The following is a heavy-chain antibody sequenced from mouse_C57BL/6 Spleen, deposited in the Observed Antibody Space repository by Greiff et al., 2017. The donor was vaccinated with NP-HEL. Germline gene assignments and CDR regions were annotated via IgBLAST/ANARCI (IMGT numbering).Heavy chain of an antibody. D-gene: IGHD1-1*01. CDR1: GYTFTSYW. V-gene: IGHV1-7*01. CDR2: INPSRGYT. J-gene: IGHJ4*01. CDR3: APTTVVATDYAMDY. Sequence: QVQLQQSGAELAKPGASVKLSCKASGYTFTSYWMHWVKQRPGQGLEWIGYINPSRGYTTYNQKFKDKATLTADKSSSHAYMQLSIRTYEDSAVYYCAPTTVVATDYAMDYWGQGTSVTVSS.